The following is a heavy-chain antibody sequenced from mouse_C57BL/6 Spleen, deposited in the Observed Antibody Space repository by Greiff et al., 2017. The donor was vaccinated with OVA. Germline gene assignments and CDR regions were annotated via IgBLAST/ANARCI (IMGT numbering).Heavy chain of an antibody. V-gene: IGHV1-26*01. CDR2: INPNNGGT. J-gene: IGHJ4*01. CDR3: ARKTNYSNYEGGYAMDY. CDR1: GYTFTDYY. D-gene: IGHD2-5*01. Sequence: EVQLQQSGPELVKPGASVKISCKASGYTFTDYYMNWVKQSHGKSLEWIGDINPNNGGTSYNQKFKGKATLTVDKSSSTAYMELRSLTSEDSAVYYCARKTNYSNYEGGYAMDYWGQGTSVTVSS.